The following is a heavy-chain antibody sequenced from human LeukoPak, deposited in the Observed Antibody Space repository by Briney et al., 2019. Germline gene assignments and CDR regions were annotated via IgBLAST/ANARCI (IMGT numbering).Heavy chain of an antibody. J-gene: IGHJ4*02. V-gene: IGHV4-34*01. Sequence: SETLSLTCSVYGGSFSGYYWSWIRQPPGKGLEWIGEINHSGSTNYNPSLKSRVTISVDTSKNQFSLKLSSVTAADTAVYYCARHKLEWLLSDYWGQGTLVTVSS. D-gene: IGHD3-3*01. CDR2: INHSGST. CDR1: GGSFSGYY. CDR3: ARHKLEWLLSDY.